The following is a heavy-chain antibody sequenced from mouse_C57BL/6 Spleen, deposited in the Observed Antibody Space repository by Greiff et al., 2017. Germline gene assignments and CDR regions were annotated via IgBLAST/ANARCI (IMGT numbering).Heavy chain of an antibody. V-gene: IGHV1-15*01. D-gene: IGHD2-5*01. Sequence: VKLVESGAELVRPGASVTLSCKASGYTFTDYEMHWVKQTPVHGLEWIGAIDPETGGTAYNQKFKGKAILTADKSSSTAYMELRSLTSEDSAVYYCTRWDSKAWFAYWGQGTLVTVSA. J-gene: IGHJ3*01. CDR1: GYTFTDYE. CDR3: TRWDSKAWFAY. CDR2: IDPETGGT.